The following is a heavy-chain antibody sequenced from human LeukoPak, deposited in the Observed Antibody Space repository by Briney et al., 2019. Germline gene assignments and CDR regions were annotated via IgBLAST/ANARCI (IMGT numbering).Heavy chain of an antibody. D-gene: IGHD3-22*01. CDR2: INPSGGST. V-gene: IGHV1-46*01. Sequence: ASVNVSCKASGYTFTSYYMHWVRQAPGQGLEWMGIINPSGGSTSYAQKFQGRVTMTRDTSTSTVYMELSSLRSEDTAVYYCARGLGHDSSGYYSFLANINYYYYGMDVWGQGTTVTVSS. J-gene: IGHJ6*02. CDR3: ARGLGHDSSGYYSFLANINYYYYGMDV. CDR1: GYTFTSYY.